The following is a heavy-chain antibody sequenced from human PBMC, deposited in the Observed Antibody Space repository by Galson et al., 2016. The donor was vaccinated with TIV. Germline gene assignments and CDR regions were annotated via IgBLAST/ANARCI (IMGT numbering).Heavy chain of an antibody. V-gene: IGHV3-23*01. CDR3: AKRPIITIFGAGSNYCDS. D-gene: IGHD3-3*01. CDR1: GFSFSNYA. Sequence: LRLSCAASGFSFSNYAMSWVRQAPGRGLEWVSGIGGSGGSPNYGDSVKGRFTISRDNSKNILYLQMNSLKAEDTAVYYCAKRPIITIFGAGSNYCDSWGQGTLVTVSS. CDR2: IGGSGGSP. J-gene: IGHJ4*02.